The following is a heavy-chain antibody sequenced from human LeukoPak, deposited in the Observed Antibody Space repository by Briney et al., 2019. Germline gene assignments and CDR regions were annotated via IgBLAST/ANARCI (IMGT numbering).Heavy chain of an antibody. CDR1: GFTFSSYG. V-gene: IGHV3-33*01. J-gene: IGHJ6*02. CDR2: IWYDGSNK. D-gene: IGHD1-1*01. CDR3: ARIATTDYYYGLDV. Sequence: GGSLGLSCAASGFTFSSYGMHWVRQAPGKGLEWVAVIWYDGSNKYYADSVKGRFTISRDNSKNTLYLQMNSLGAEDTAVYYCARIATTDYYYGLDVWGQGTTVTVSS.